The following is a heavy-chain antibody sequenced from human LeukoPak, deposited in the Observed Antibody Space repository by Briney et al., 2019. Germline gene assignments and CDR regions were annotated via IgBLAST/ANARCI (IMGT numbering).Heavy chain of an antibody. V-gene: IGHV3-30*04. CDR3: AKFGEQLWYYFDY. D-gene: IGHD5-18*01. CDR2: ISYDGSNK. Sequence: GGSLRLSCAACGFTFSSYAMHGVGQAPGKGWEGGAVISYDGSNKYYADSVKGRFTISRDNSKNTLYLQMNSLRAEDTAVYYCAKFGEQLWYYFDYWGQGTLVTVSS. CDR1: GFTFSSYA. J-gene: IGHJ4*02.